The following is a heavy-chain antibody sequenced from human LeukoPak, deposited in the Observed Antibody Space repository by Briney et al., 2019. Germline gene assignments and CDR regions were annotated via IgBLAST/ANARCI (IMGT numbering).Heavy chain of an antibody. CDR2: INPSGGST. D-gene: IGHD4-17*01. Sequence: ASVKVSCKASGYTFTSYYMHWVRQAPGQGLEWMGIINPSGGSTSYAQKFQGRVTMTRDTSTSTVYMELSSLRSEGTAVYYCARDRCGLPYVSGTKDYVCYFDYWGQGTLVTVSS. CDR1: GYTFTSYY. V-gene: IGHV1-46*01. J-gene: IGHJ4*02. CDR3: ARDRCGLPYVSGTKDYVCYFDY.